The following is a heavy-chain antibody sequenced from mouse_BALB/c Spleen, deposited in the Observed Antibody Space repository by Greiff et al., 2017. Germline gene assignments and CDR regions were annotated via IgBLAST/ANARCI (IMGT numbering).Heavy chain of an antibody. Sequence: EVMLVESGGGLVKPGGSLKLSCAASGFTFSDYYMYWVRQTPEKGLEWVATISDGGSYTYYPDSVKGRFTISRDNAKNNPYLQMSSLKSEDTAMYNCARACTTVVATDTGIDYWGQGTLVTVSA. CDR2: ISDGGSYT. V-gene: IGHV5-4*02. J-gene: IGHJ3*01. CDR3: ARACTTVVATDTGIDY. D-gene: IGHD1-1*01. CDR1: GFTFSDYY.